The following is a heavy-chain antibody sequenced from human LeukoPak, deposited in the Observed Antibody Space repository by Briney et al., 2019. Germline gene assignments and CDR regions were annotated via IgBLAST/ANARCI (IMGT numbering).Heavy chain of an antibody. CDR1: GYSFTTYW. Sequence: GESLKISCKGSGYSFTTYWNGWVRQMPGKGLEWMGIIYPGDSETRYSPSFQGQVTISADKSISTAYLQWSSLKASDSAMYYCARGNSGYYFDNWGQGTLVTVSS. J-gene: IGHJ4*02. D-gene: IGHD3-10*01. V-gene: IGHV5-51*01. CDR2: IYPGDSET. CDR3: ARGNSGYYFDN.